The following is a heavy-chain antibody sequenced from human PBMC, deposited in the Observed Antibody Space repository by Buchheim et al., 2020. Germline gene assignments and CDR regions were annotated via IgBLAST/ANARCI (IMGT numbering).Heavy chain of an antibody. V-gene: IGHV4-61*01. D-gene: IGHD3-22*01. J-gene: IGHJ4*02. CDR1: GGSVSSGSYY. CDR3: ARGNYYDSSGYYYGPDY. Sequence: QVQLQESGPGLVKPSETLSLTCTVSGGSVSSGSYYWSWIRQPPGKGLEWIGYIYYSGSTNYNPSPKSRVTISVDTSKNQFSLKLSSVTAADTAVYYCARGNYYDSSGYYYGPDYWGQGTL. CDR2: IYYSGST.